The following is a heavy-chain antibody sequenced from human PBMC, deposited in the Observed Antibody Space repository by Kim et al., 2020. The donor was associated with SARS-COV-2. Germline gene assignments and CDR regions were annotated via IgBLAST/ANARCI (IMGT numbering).Heavy chain of an antibody. CDR2: YI. J-gene: IGHJ4*02. CDR3: ARHRMSLWDY. Sequence: YISYADSVKGRFTISRDNAKNSLYLQMNSLRAEDTAVYYCARHRMSLWDYWGQGTLVTVSS. D-gene: IGHD3-10*01. V-gene: IGHV3-21*01.